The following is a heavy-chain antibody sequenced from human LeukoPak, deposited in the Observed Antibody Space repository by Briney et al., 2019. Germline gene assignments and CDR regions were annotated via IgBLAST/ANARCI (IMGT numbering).Heavy chain of an antibody. CDR3: ARSGGSGYNWFDP. J-gene: IGHJ5*02. D-gene: IGHD2-15*01. CDR2: IYPGDSDV. Sequence: GESLKISCKGSGYGVSIYWIGWVRQTPGKVLDWMGIIYPGDSDVRYSPSFEGQVTISADKSISTAYLQWSSLTASDTAIYYCARSGGSGYNWFDPWGQGTLVTVSS. CDR1: GYGVSIYW. V-gene: IGHV5-51*01.